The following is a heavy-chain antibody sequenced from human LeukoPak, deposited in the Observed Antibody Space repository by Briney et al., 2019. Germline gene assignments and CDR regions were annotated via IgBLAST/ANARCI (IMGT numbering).Heavy chain of an antibody. Sequence: PGGSLRLSCAASGFTFSRYDMHWVRQSTGNGLEWVSGIGTAGETFYLGSVKGRSTISRENGKNSLYLQMNSLRVGDTAVYYCARSVPGGSGWMGSIEYWGQGTLVTVPS. D-gene: IGHD6-19*01. CDR3: ARSVPGGSGWMGSIEY. V-gene: IGHV3-13*01. CDR1: GFTFSRYD. J-gene: IGHJ4*02. CDR2: IGTAGET.